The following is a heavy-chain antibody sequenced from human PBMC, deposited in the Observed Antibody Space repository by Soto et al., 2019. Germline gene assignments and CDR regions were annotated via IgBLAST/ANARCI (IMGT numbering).Heavy chain of an antibody. CDR2: IGTAGDT. CDR1: GFTFSSYD. D-gene: IGHD3-10*01. Sequence: GGSLRLSCAASGFTFSSYDMHWVRQATGKGLEWVSAIGTAGDTYYPGSVKGRFTISRENAKNSLYLQMNSLRAGDTAVYYCARGGDYGSGSYYRGDAFDIWGQGTMVTVSS. V-gene: IGHV3-13*01. CDR3: ARGGDYGSGSYYRGDAFDI. J-gene: IGHJ3*02.